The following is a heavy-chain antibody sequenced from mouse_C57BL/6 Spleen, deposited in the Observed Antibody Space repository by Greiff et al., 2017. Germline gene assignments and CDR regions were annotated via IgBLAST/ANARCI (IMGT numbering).Heavy chain of an antibody. J-gene: IGHJ3*01. V-gene: IGHV1-64*01. CDR2: IHPNSGST. CDR1: GYTFTSYW. D-gene: IGHD3-2*02. CDR3: ARQLRLRGAY. Sequence: VQLQQSGAELVKPGASVKLSCKASGYTFTSYWMHWVKQRPGQGLEWIGMIHPNSGSTNYNEKFKSKATLTVDKSSSTAYMQLSSLTSEDSAVYYCARQLRLRGAYWGQGTLVTVSA.